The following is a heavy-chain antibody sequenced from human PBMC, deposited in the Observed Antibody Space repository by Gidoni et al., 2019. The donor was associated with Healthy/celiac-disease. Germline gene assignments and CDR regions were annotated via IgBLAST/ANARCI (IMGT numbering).Heavy chain of an antibody. CDR3: ARSTDFHSSSWGNDY. V-gene: IGHV5-10-1*03. Sequence: EVQLVQSGAEVKKPGESLRISCKGSGYSFTSYWISWVRQMPGKGLEWMGRIDPSDSYTNYSPSFQGHVTISADKSISTAYLQWSSLKASDTAMYYCARSTDFHSSSWGNDYWGQGTLVTVSS. J-gene: IGHJ4*02. D-gene: IGHD6-6*01. CDR2: IDPSDSYT. CDR1: GYSFTSYW.